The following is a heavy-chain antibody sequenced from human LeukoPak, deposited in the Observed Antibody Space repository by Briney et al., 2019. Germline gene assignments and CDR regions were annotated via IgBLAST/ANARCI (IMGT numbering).Heavy chain of an antibody. Sequence: GASVKVSCKASGYTFTGYYMHWVRQAPGQGLEWMGWINPNSGDTNYAQEFQGRVTMTRDTSISTAYMELSRLRSDDTAVYYCARAYGSGNYMDVWGKGTTVTVSS. CDR2: INPNSGDT. V-gene: IGHV1-2*02. CDR3: ARAYGSGNYMDV. CDR1: GYTFTGYY. J-gene: IGHJ6*03. D-gene: IGHD3-10*01.